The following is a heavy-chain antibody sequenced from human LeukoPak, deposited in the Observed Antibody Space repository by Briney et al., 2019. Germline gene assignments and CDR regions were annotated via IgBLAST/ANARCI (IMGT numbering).Heavy chain of an antibody. CDR2: IKGDGIST. V-gene: IGHV3-74*01. Sequence: GGSLRLSCVASGITFSNYAVSWVRHAPGQGLVWVSRIKGDGISTNYADSVKGRFTISRDIAKNTLYLQMNSLRAEDTGVYYCAKDHYWSIDYWGRGTLVTVSS. D-gene: IGHD3-3*01. J-gene: IGHJ4*02. CDR1: GITFSNYA. CDR3: AKDHYWSIDY.